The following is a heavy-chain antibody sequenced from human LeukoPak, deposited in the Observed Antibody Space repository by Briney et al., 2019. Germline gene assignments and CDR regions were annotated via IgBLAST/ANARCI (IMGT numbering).Heavy chain of an antibody. CDR3: ARGDGRSFDY. Sequence: GDSLRLSCAASGFTFSSYNMNWVRQAPGKGLEWVSSISGSSSYIFYADSVKGRFTISRDNAKNSLYLQMNSLRAEDTAVYYCARGDGRSFDYWGQGTLVTVSS. D-gene: IGHD2-21*02. CDR1: GFTFSSYN. J-gene: IGHJ4*02. V-gene: IGHV3-21*01. CDR2: ISGSSSYI.